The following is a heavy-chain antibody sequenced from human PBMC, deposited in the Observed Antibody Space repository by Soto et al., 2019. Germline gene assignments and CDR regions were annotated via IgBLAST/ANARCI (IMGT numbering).Heavy chain of an antibody. CDR3: ARQAVEQLPRYSYYYGMDV. J-gene: IGHJ6*02. CDR2: IDPRDSYN. Sequence: VESLKNFCKGSEYSFTSYWIIWVRQMPGKGLEWMGRIDPRDSYNNYSPSFQGHVTISADKSISTAYLQWSSLKASDTAMYYCARQAVEQLPRYSYYYGMDVWGQGTPVTVSS. CDR1: EYSFTSYW. D-gene: IGHD6-6*01. V-gene: IGHV5-10-1*01.